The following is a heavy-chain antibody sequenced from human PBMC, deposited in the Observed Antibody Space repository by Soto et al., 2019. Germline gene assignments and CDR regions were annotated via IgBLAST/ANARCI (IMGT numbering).Heavy chain of an antibody. CDR2: IYPGDSDT. CDR1: GYSFTSYW. CDR3: AGLGIAVAGTYGMDV. V-gene: IGHV5-51*01. D-gene: IGHD6-19*01. J-gene: IGHJ6*02. Sequence: GESLKISCKGSGYSFTSYWIGWVRQMPGKGLEWMGIIYPGDSDTRYSPSFQGQVTISADKSISTAYLQWSSLKASDTAMYYWAGLGIAVAGTYGMDVGGQGTRGTVS.